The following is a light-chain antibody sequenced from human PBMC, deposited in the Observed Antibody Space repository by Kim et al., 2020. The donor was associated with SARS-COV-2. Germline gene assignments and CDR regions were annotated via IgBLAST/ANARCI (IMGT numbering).Light chain of an antibody. CDR3: MQALQTHS. Sequence: GEPASISCRSSQSLLHSNGYNDLDWYVQKPGQSPQLLIYLGSNRASGVPDRFSGVGSGTDFTLTISSVEAEDVGVYYCMQALQTHSFGQGTKLEI. V-gene: IGKV2-28*01. CDR1: QSLLHSNGYND. CDR2: LGS. J-gene: IGKJ2*03.